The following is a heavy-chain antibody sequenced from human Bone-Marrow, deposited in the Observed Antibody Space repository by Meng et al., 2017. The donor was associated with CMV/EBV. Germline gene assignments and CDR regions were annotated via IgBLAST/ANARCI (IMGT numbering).Heavy chain of an antibody. Sequence: SETLSLTCTVSGYSISSGYYWGWIRQPPGKGLEWIGSIYHSGSTYYYPSLKSRVTISIDTSKNQFSLKLSSVTAADTAVYYCVAYCSSTSCYKGAFDIWGQGTMVTVSS. CDR1: GYSISSGYY. V-gene: IGHV4-38-2*02. CDR3: VAYCSSTSCYKGAFDI. D-gene: IGHD2-2*02. CDR2: IYHSGST. J-gene: IGHJ3*02.